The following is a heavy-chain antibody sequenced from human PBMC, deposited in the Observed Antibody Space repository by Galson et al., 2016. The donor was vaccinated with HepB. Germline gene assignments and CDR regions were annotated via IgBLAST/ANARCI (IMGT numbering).Heavy chain of an antibody. V-gene: IGHV3-48*02. Sequence: SLRLYCAASGFTFNSYSMNWVRQAPGKGLEWISYISSSSSTIYYADSVKGRFTISRDNAKNSLYLQMNSLRDDDTAVYYCARGRNHAFDIWGQGTMVTVSS. CDR1: GFTFNSYS. CDR2: ISSSSSTI. J-gene: IGHJ3*02. CDR3: ARGRNHAFDI.